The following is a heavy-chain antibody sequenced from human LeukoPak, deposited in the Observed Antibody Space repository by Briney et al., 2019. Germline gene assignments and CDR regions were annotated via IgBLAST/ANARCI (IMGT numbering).Heavy chain of an antibody. V-gene: IGHV3-7*01. CDR3: ARDLRYFDWPTRRYYYYGMDV. CDR2: IKQDGSEK. J-gene: IGHJ6*02. D-gene: IGHD3-9*01. Sequence: GGSLRLSCAASGFTFSSYSMNWVRQAPGKGLEWVANIKQDGSEKYYVDSVKARFTISRDNAKNSLYLQMNSLRAEDTAVYYCARDLRYFDWPTRRYYYYGMDVWGQGTTVTVSS. CDR1: GFTFSSYS.